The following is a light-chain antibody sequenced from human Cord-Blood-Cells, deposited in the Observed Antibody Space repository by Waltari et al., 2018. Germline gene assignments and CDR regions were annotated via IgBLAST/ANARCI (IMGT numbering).Light chain of an antibody. CDR2: DVS. V-gene: IGLV2-14*01. J-gene: IGLJ3*02. CDR1: SSDVGGYNY. CDR3: SSYTSSSWV. Sequence: QSALTQPASVSGSPGQSITISCTGTSSDVGGYNYVSWYQQHPGKAPKLMIYDVSKRPSGVSNRFSGSKSGNKASLTISGLQAEDEADYYCSSYTSSSWVFGGGTKLTVL.